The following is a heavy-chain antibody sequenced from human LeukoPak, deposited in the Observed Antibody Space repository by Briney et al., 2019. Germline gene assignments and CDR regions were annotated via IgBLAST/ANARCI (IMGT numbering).Heavy chain of an antibody. Sequence: SETLSLTCTVSGDSIGVYFWSWIRQPAGKGLEWIGRIYSSGTTYYNPSLKSRVTLSVDTSNNQFSLNLRSVTAADTAVYYCAKGFYTDKTYFYFDNWGQGTVVTVSS. J-gene: IGHJ4*02. CDR2: IYSSGTT. CDR1: GDSIGVYF. V-gene: IGHV4-4*07. D-gene: IGHD2-2*02. CDR3: AKGFYTDKTYFYFDN.